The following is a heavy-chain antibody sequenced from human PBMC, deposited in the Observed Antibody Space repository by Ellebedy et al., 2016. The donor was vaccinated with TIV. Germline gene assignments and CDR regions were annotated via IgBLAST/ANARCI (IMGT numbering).Heavy chain of an antibody. CDR3: ARQLPAAGKAWFDP. V-gene: IGHV4-39*01. CDR1: GGSISSYY. D-gene: IGHD6-13*01. Sequence: MPSETLSLTCTVSGGSISSYYWGWIRQPPGKGLEWIGSIYYSGSTYYNPSLKSRVTISVDTSKNQFSLKLSSVTAADTAVYYCARQLPAAGKAWFDPWGQGTLVTVSS. J-gene: IGHJ5*02. CDR2: IYYSGST.